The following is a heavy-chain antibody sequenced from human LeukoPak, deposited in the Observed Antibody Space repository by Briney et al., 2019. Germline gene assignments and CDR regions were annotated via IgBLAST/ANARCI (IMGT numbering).Heavy chain of an antibody. CDR3: ARDRSYYDSTGFYKYAFDI. V-gene: IGHV4-61*01. CDR1: GVSVSSGSYF. J-gene: IGHJ3*02. CDR2: IYYSGST. Sequence: PSETLSLTCTVSGVSVSSGSYFWSWVRQPPGKGLEWIGHIYYSGSTNYNPSLKSRVTISADTSKNQFSLKLSSLTAADTAVYYCARDRSYYDSTGFYKYAFDIWGQGTVVTVSS. D-gene: IGHD3-22*01.